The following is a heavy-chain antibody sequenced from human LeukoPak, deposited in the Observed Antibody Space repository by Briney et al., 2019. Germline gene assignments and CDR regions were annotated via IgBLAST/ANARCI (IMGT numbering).Heavy chain of an antibody. CDR1: GYTFTSYD. V-gene: IGHV1-8*01. Sequence: ASVKVSCKASGYTFTSYDINWVRQATGQGLEWMGWMNPNSGNTGYAQKFQGRVTMTRNTSISTAYMELSSLRSEDTAVYYCARPAPYYDFWSGYQFDAFDIWAKGQWSPSLQ. J-gene: IGHJ3*02. D-gene: IGHD3-3*01. CDR2: MNPNSGNT. CDR3: ARPAPYYDFWSGYQFDAFDI.